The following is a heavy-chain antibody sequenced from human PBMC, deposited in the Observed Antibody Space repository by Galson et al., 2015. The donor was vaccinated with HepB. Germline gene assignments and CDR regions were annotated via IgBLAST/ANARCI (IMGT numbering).Heavy chain of an antibody. CDR2: INPNSGGT. D-gene: IGHD3-22*01. Sequence: SVKVSCKASGYTFTGYYMHWVRQAPGQGLEWMGWINPNSGGTNYAQKFQGRVTMTRDTSISTAYMELSRLRSDDTAVYYCARTTDYYDSSGYYAENWGQGTLVTVSS. CDR1: GYTFTGYY. V-gene: IGHV1-2*02. J-gene: IGHJ4*02. CDR3: ARTTDYYDSSGYYAEN.